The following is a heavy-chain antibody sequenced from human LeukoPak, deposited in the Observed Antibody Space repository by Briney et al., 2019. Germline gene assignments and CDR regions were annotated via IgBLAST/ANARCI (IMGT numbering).Heavy chain of an antibody. J-gene: IGHJ4*02. D-gene: IGHD6-13*01. CDR3: ARVRKSSNFFFDY. Sequence: SETLSLTCTVSGGSISSYYWSWIRQPPGKGLEWIGYIYYSGSTNYNPSLKSRVTISVDTSKNQFSLKLSSVTAADTAVYYCARVRKSSNFFFDYWGQGTLVTVSS. V-gene: IGHV4-59*01. CDR1: GGSISSYY. CDR2: IYYSGST.